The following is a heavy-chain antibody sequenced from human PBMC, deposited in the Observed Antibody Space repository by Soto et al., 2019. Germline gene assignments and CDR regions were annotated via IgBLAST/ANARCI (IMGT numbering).Heavy chain of an antibody. V-gene: IGHV1-18*01. CDR1: GYTFTTYG. J-gene: IGHJ4*02. CDR3: TRGWFGEFVHYFDY. D-gene: IGHD3-10*01. CDR2: ISPYNGNT. Sequence: QVQLVQSGAEVKKPGASVKVSCKTSGYTFTTYGISWVRQAPGQGLEWMGWISPYNGNTKYAQKLQGRVTMTADTSTSTAYMDLRSLTSDDTAVYYCTRGWFGEFVHYFDYWGQGTLVTVSS.